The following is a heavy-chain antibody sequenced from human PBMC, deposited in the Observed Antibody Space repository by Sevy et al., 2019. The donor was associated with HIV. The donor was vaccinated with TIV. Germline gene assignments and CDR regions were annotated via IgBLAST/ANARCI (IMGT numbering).Heavy chain of an antibody. Sequence: GGSLRLSCAASGFTLSSYGMHWVRQAPGKGLEWVAVISYDGSNKYYADSVKGRFTISRDNSKNTLYLQMNSLRAEDTAVYYCAKDRGSTGENAFDIWGQGTMVTVSS. J-gene: IGHJ3*02. CDR2: ISYDGSNK. V-gene: IGHV3-30*18. CDR1: GFTLSSYG. CDR3: AKDRGSTGENAFDI. D-gene: IGHD3-16*01.